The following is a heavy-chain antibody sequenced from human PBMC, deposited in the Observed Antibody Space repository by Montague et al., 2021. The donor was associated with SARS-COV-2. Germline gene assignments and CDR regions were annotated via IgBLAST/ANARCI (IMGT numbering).Heavy chain of an antibody. CDR2: IYYSGST. CDR3: ARFPTSYYYDSKAAPATPDAFDI. V-gene: IGHV4-39*01. J-gene: IGHJ3*02. Sequence: SETLSLTCTVSGGSISSSSYYWGWLRQPPGKGLEWIGSIYYSGSTYYNPSLKSRVTISVDTSKNQLSLKLSSVTAADTAVYYCARFPTSYYYDSKAAPATPDAFDIWGQGTMVTVSS. CDR1: GGSISSSSYY. D-gene: IGHD3-22*01.